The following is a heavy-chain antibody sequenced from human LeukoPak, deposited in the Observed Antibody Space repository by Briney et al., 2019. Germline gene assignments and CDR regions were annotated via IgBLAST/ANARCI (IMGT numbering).Heavy chain of an antibody. Sequence: PGGSLRLSCAASGFTFSSYSMNWVRQAPGKGLEWVSSISSSSSYIYYADPVKGRFTISRDNAKNSLYLQMNSLRAEDTAVYYCARERSSYMDVWGKGTTVTVSS. CDR1: GFTFSSYS. D-gene: IGHD5/OR15-5a*01. CDR3: ARERSSYMDV. J-gene: IGHJ6*03. CDR2: ISSSSSYI. V-gene: IGHV3-21*01.